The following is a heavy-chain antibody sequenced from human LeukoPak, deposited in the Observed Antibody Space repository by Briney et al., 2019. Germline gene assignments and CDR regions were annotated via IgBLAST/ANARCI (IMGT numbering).Heavy chain of an antibody. V-gene: IGHV1-2*06. CDR3: ARTPINIVLMVYATDWYFDL. Sequence: GASVKVSCKASGYTFTGCYMHWVRQAPGQGLEWMGRINPNSGGTNYAQKFQGRVTMTRDTSISTAYMELSRLRSDDTAVYYCARTPINIVLMVYATDWYFDLWGRGTLVTVSS. CDR1: GYTFTGCY. CDR2: INPNSGGT. J-gene: IGHJ2*01. D-gene: IGHD2-8*01.